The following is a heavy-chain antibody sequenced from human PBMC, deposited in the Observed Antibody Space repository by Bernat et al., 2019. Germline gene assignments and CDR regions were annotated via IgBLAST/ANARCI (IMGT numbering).Heavy chain of an antibody. CDR3: ARRSYYDFWSGYYEPGTLDY. Sequence: EVQLVESGGGLVQPGGSLRLSCSASGFTFSSYWMHWVRQAPGKGLVWVSRINSDGSSTSYAASDTGRFTISSDNAKNTLYLQMNSLRAEDTAVYYCARRSYYDFWSGYYEPGTLDYWGQGTLVTVSS. V-gene: IGHV3-74*01. CDR2: INSDGSST. CDR1: GFTFSSYW. D-gene: IGHD3-3*01. J-gene: IGHJ4*02.